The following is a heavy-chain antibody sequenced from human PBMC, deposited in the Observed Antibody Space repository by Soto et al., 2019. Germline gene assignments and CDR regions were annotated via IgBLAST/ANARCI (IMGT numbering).Heavy chain of an antibody. CDR2: ISGSGGST. J-gene: IGHJ4*02. CDR1: GGTCRSYG. CDR3: AKVTPNSGMAS. D-gene: IGHD7-27*01. V-gene: IGHV3-23*01. Sequence: GGSMRLSCGAAGGTCRSYGGSWVSKAKGKGLEWVSAISGSGGSTYYADSVRGRFTISRDNSKNTLYLQMNSLRAVDTALYYCAKVTPNSGMASWGQGTLVTVSS.